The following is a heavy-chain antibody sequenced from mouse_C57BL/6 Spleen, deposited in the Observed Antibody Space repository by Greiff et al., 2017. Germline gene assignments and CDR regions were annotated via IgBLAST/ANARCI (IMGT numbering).Heavy chain of an antibody. CDR1: GFNIQDDY. V-gene: IGHV14-4*01. Sequence: LGGSEAELVRPRTSVTLSSTASGFNIQDDYMHWLTPMPEQGLEWIGWIESGNGETKYASKFQGKGTITADTSSHTAYLQLSSLTSEDTAVYYCTIITTVVEDAMDYWGQGTLVTVSS. CDR2: IESGNGET. D-gene: IGHD1-1*01. J-gene: IGHJ4*01. CDR3: TIITTVVEDAMDY.